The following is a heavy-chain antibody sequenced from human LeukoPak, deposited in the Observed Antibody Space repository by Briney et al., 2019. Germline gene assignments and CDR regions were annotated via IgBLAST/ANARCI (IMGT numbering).Heavy chain of an antibody. CDR3: ARQYSSSWYWFDP. J-gene: IGHJ5*02. CDR2: IYSGGST. V-gene: IGHV3-53*04. Sequence: GGSLRLSCAASGFTVSSNYMSWVRQAPGKGLEWVSVIYSGGSTYYADSVKGRFTISRHNTKNTLYLQMNSLRAEDTAVYYCARQYSSSWYWFDPWGQGTLVTVSS. D-gene: IGHD6-13*01. CDR1: GFTVSSNY.